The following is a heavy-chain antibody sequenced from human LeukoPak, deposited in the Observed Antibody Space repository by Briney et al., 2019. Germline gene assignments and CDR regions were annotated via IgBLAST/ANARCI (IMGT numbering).Heavy chain of an antibody. V-gene: IGHV3-23*01. CDR2: ISGSGGST. D-gene: IGHD2-15*01. J-gene: IGHJ4*02. Sequence: GGSLRLSCAASGFTFSSYAMSWVRQAPGKGLEWVSSISGSGGSTYYADSVKGRFTISRDNSKNTLYLQMNSLRAEDTAVFYCARVGGPQGRYCIISGCFGDYWGQGTLVTVSS. CDR3: ARVGGPQGRYCIISGCFGDY. CDR1: GFTFSSYA.